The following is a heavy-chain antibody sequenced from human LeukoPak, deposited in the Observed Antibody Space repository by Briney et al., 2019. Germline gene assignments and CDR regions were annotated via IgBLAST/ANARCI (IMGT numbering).Heavy chain of an antibody. CDR1: GYTLTELS. CDR3: ATGVTFNPHAFDI. CDR2: FDPEDGET. V-gene: IGHV1-24*01. Sequence: ASVKVSCKVSGYTLTELSMRWVRHPPGKGLEWMGGFDPEDGETIHAQKFQGRVTMTEDTSTDTAYMELSSLRSEDTAVYYCATGVTFNPHAFDIWGQGTMVTVSS. D-gene: IGHD2-21*02. J-gene: IGHJ3*02.